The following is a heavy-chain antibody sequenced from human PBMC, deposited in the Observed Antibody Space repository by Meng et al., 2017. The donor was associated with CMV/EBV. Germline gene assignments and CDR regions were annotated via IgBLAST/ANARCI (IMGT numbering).Heavy chain of an antibody. Sequence: GSGYSFTSYGISWVGQMPGKGLEWMGRIDPSDSYTNYSPSFQGHVTISADKSISTAYLQWSSLKASDTAMYYCASQTYGDAWDYFDYWGQGTLVTVSS. J-gene: IGHJ4*02. CDR1: GYSFTSYG. V-gene: IGHV5-10-1*01. CDR3: ASQTYGDAWDYFDY. D-gene: IGHD4-17*01. CDR2: IDPSDSYT.